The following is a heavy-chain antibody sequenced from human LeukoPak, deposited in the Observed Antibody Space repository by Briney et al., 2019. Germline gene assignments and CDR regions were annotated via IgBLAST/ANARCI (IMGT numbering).Heavy chain of an antibody. J-gene: IGHJ4*02. CDR1: GFTVSSNY. CDR2: IDSGGYT. D-gene: IGHD6-19*01. Sequence: GGSLRLSCAASGFTVSSNYMNWVRQAPGKGLEWASLIDSGGYTYYADSVKGRFTISRDNSKNTLYLQMTSLRVEDTAVYHCARGGSGWYAFDSWGQGTLVTVSS. CDR3: ARGGSGWYAFDS. V-gene: IGHV3-66*01.